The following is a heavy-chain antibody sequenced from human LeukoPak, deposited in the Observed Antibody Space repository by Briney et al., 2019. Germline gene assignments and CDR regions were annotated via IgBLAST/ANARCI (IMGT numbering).Heavy chain of an antibody. D-gene: IGHD6-25*01. Sequence: PSETLSLTCTVSGGSISSYYWSWIRQPPGKGLEWIANIYHTGSTNYNPSLSSRVTISIDTSKNQFSLKLTSVTAADTAVYYCARRGRNSSGWQDYLWGQGTLVTVSS. J-gene: IGHJ4*02. CDR3: ARRGRNSSGWQDYL. V-gene: IGHV4-59*01. CDR2: IYHTGST. CDR1: GGSISSYY.